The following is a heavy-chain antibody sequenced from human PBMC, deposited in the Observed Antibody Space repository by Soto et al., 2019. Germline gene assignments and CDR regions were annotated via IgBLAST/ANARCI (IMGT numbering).Heavy chain of an antibody. D-gene: IGHD6-13*01. V-gene: IGHV1-69*13. Sequence: SSVKVSCKASGGTFSSYAISWVRQAPGQGLEWMGGIIPIFGTANYAQKFQGRVTITADESTSTAYMELSSLRSEDTAVYYCARDLGIAAAGKPLDYWGQGTLVTVSS. J-gene: IGHJ4*02. CDR2: IIPIFGTA. CDR3: ARDLGIAAAGKPLDY. CDR1: GGTFSSYA.